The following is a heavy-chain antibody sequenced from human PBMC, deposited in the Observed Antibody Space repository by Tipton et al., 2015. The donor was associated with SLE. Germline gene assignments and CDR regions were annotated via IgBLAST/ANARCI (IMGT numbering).Heavy chain of an antibody. CDR1: GGSISSGTYY. J-gene: IGHJ6*03. V-gene: IGHV4-31*03. Sequence: TLSLTCTVSGGSISSGTYYWSWIRQGPGKGLEWIGYIYDSGRTYYNPSLKSRVTISVDTSKNQFSLMLSSVTAADTAVYYCARSVAAASKPYSMDVWGKGTTVTVSS. CDR2: IYDSGRT. D-gene: IGHD6-13*01. CDR3: ARSVAAASKPYSMDV.